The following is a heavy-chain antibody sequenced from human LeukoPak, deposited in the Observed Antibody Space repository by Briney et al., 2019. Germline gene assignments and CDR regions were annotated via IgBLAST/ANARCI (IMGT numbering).Heavy chain of an antibody. CDR3: TTSKEGRYYYGMDV. CDR2: IKRKTDGGTT. CDR1: GFTFVNAW. V-gene: IGHV3-15*01. J-gene: IGHJ6*02. Sequence: GGSLRLSCAASGFTFVNAWMSWVRQAPGKGLERVGRIKRKTDGGTTDYAAPVKGRFTISRDDSKNTLFLQMNSLKTEDTAVYYCTTSKEGRYYYGMDVWGQGTTVTVSS.